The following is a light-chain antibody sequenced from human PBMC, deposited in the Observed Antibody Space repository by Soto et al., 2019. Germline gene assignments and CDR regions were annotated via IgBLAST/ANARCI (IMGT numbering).Light chain of an antibody. V-gene: IGLV2-14*01. J-gene: IGLJ3*02. CDR3: SSYTARSPLV. Sequence: QSALTQPASVSGSAGQSITISCSGTRSDVGAYNLVSWYQQHPGKAPKLIIYEVRNRPSGISHRFSGSKPGNTASLTISGLQSEDEGDYYCSSYTARSPLVFGGGTKVTVL. CDR1: RSDVGAYNL. CDR2: EVR.